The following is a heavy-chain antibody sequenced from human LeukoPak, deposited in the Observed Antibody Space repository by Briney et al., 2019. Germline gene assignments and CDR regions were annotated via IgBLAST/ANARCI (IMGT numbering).Heavy chain of an antibody. CDR1: GYSFSDFS. D-gene: IGHD3-10*01. Sequence: GEALKISCKWSGYSFSDFSIVWVRHMPGQGLEWMGIIYPGDSDTRYSPSFQGQVSISAHKSISTAYLQGSSLKASDTAMYYCARSWAMARNLDSWGRGTLVTVSS. CDR3: ARSWAMARNLDS. V-gene: IGHV5-51*01. J-gene: IGHJ4*02. CDR2: IYPGDSDT.